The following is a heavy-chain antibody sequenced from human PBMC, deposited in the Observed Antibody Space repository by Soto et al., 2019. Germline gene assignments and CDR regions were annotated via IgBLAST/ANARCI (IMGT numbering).Heavy chain of an antibody. CDR3: ARDPGSEVTAPYY. Sequence: ESVGGVVQPGGSLRLSCAASGFTFSSYGMHWVRQAPGKGLEWVAVIWYDGSNKYYADSVKGRFTISRDNSKNTLYLQMNSLRAEDTAVYYCARDPGSEVTAPYYWGQGTLVTVSS. CDR2: IWYDGSNK. V-gene: IGHV3-33*01. J-gene: IGHJ4*02. D-gene: IGHD2-21*02. CDR1: GFTFSSYG.